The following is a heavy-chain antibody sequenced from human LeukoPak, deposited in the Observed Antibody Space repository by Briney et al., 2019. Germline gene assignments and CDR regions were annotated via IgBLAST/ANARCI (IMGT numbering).Heavy chain of an antibody. J-gene: IGHJ6*03. Sequence: GASVKVSCKASGYTFTSYAMNWVRQAPGQGLEWMGWINTNTGSPTYAQGFTGRFVFSLDTSVSTAYLQISSLKAEDTAVYYCARSKVVPAAIGYYYYMDVWGKGTTVTVSS. CDR3: ARSKVVPAAIGYYYYMDV. CDR1: GYTFTSYA. CDR2: INTNTGSP. D-gene: IGHD2-2*01. V-gene: IGHV7-4-1*02.